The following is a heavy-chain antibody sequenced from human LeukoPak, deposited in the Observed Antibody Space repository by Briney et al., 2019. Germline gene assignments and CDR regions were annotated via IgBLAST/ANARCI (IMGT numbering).Heavy chain of an antibody. D-gene: IGHD6-19*01. J-gene: IGHJ4*02. CDR2: TYYRARLYN. CDR3: ARDLGNTGWYTFDY. CDR1: GDIFSSINGA. V-gene: IGHV6-1*01. Sequence: SQTLSLTCAVSGDIFSSINGAWNWIRQSPSRGLEWLGRTYYRARLYNDYVETMKDRITISPDTSKNQFSLHLDSVTPEDTAVYYCARDLGNTGWYTFDYWGQGTLVTVSS.